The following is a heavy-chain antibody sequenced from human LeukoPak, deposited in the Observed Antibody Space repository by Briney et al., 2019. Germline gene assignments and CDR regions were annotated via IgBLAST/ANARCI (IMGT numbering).Heavy chain of an antibody. CDR2: ISHDGSNK. CDR3: ARVFEDFSFRREFFDY. Sequence: PGGSLRLSCVASGFTFKSYGMHWVRQAPGKGLEWVAVISHDGSNKYYADSVKGRFTISRESSQNTLYLQMNSLRVEDTAVYYCARVFEDFSFRREFFDYWGQGTLVTVSS. J-gene: IGHJ4*02. D-gene: IGHD3-10*01. V-gene: IGHV3-30*03. CDR1: GFTFKSYG.